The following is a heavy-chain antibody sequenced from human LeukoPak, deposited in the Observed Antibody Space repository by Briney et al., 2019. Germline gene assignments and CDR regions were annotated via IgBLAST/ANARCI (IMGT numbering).Heavy chain of an antibody. D-gene: IGHD2-2*01. Sequence: SVKVSCKASGGTFSSYAISWVRQAPGQGLEWMGGVIPFFATTTYAQKFQGRVTITTDESASTAFMELTSLKSDDTAVYYCAREVTAANLHWYFDLWGRGTLVTVSS. CDR1: GGTFSSYA. J-gene: IGHJ2*01. V-gene: IGHV1-69*05. CDR2: VIPFFATT. CDR3: AREVTAANLHWYFDL.